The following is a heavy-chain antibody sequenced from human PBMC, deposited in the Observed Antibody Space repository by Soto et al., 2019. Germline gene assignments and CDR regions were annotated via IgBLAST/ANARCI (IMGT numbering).Heavy chain of an antibody. D-gene: IGHD7-27*01. CDR2: INAGYGNT. J-gene: IGHJ4*02. CDR3: ASDTGDGTFDF. V-gene: IGHV1-3*01. CDR1: GYTFSSYA. Sequence: QVHLVQSGAEVRKPGASVKVSCKASGYTFSSYAMHWVRQAPGQMLEWMGWINAGYGNTKSSQKFQDRVTISRDTSASTAYMELTTLRSKDTAVYYFASDTGDGTFDFWGQATLVTVSS.